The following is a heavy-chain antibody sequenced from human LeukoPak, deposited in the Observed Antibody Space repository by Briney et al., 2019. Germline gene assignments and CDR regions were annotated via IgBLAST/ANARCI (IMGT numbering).Heavy chain of an antibody. CDR1: GFTFSSYS. Sequence: GGSLRLSCAASGFTFSSYSMNWVRQAPGKGLEWVSSISSSSNYIYYADSLKGRFTISRDNAKNSLYLQMNSLRAEDTAVYYCARDPYDGAAGYFDSWGQGTLVTVSS. J-gene: IGHJ4*02. CDR3: ARDPYDGAAGYFDS. V-gene: IGHV3-21*01. CDR2: ISSSSNYI. D-gene: IGHD4-17*01.